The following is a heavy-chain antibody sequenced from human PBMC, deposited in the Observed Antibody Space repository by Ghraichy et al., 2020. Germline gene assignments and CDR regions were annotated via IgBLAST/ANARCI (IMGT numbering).Heavy chain of an antibody. D-gene: IGHD1-26*01. J-gene: IGHJ4*02. CDR1: GYAFSSVA. Sequence: ASVKVSCKASGYAFSSVAISWVRQAPGQGLEWMGWISTNNGYTVYAQKFQDRVTLTTDTATGTVYMELRSLQYDDTAIYYCARNVVGARGDYWGQGTLVIVSS. V-gene: IGHV1-18*01. CDR3: ARNVVGARGDY. CDR2: ISTNNGYT.